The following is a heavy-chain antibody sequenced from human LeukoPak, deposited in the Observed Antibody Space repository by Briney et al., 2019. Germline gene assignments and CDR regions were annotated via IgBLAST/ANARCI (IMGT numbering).Heavy chain of an antibody. D-gene: IGHD6-25*01. CDR2: ISSTSTYI. V-gene: IGHV3-21*01. CDR1: GFSFSSYS. CDR3: ARPYTSGPGDYGMDV. Sequence: GGSLRLSCADSGFSFSSYSMNWARQAPGKGLEWVSSISSTSTYIYYADSVKGRFTISRDNSKNSLYLRMNSLRAEDTAVYYCARPYTSGPGDYGMDVWGKGTTVTVSS. J-gene: IGHJ6*04.